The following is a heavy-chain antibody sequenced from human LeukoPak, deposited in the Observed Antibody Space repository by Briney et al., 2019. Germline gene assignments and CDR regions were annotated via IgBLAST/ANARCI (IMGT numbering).Heavy chain of an antibody. CDR1: GGSISSSSYY. D-gene: IGHD3-9*01. V-gene: IGHV4-39*01. CDR2: IYYSGST. Sequence: SETLSLTCTVSGGSISSSSYYWGWTRQPPGKGLEWTGSIYYSGSTYYNPSLKSRVTISVDTSKNQFSLKLSSVTAADTAVYYCARLGQMYYDILTGYYIPTVFDYWGQGTLVTVSS. J-gene: IGHJ4*02. CDR3: ARLGQMYYDILTGYYIPTVFDY.